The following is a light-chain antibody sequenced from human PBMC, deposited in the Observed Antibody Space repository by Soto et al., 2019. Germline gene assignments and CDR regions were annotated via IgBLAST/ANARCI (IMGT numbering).Light chain of an antibody. V-gene: IGKV1-5*03. CDR2: KAS. Sequence: DIHRTQCPSTLSASVGDRVTIPCRASQSIADWLAWYQQKPGKAPKLLIYKASTLESGVPSRFSGSGSGTEFTLTISSLQPDDFATYSCPQYVAYPLTFGGGTQVDIK. J-gene: IGKJ4*01. CDR1: QSIADW. CDR3: PQYVAYPLT.